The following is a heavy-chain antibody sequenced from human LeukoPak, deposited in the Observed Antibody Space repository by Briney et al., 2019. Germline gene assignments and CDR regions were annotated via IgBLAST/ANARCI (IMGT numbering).Heavy chain of an antibody. V-gene: IGHV3-74*01. Sequence: GGSLRLSCAASGFTFSSYWMHWVRQVPGKGLVWVSRITSDGSDTINAGSVKGRFTIYRDSAKNTLYLQMNSLTGEDTALYYCSRDRRTWFDPWGQGTLVTVSS. CDR1: GFTFSSYW. CDR2: ITSDGSDT. CDR3: SRDRRTWFDP. J-gene: IGHJ5*02.